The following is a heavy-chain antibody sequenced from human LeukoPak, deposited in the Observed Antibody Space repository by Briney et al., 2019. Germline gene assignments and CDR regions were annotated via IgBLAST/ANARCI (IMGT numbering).Heavy chain of an antibody. D-gene: IGHD3-10*01. CDR1: GFTFSSYA. CDR3: ARDPRGGTLDY. CDR2: ISYDGSSK. Sequence: GRSLRLSCAASGFTFSSYAMHWVRQAPGKGLEWVALISYDGSSKYYADSVKGRFTISRDSSKNTLYVQMNSLRPEDTAVYYCARDPRGGTLDYWGQGTLVTVSS. V-gene: IGHV3-30-3*01. J-gene: IGHJ4*02.